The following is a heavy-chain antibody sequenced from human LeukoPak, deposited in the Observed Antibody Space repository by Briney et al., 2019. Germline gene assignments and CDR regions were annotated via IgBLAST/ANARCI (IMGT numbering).Heavy chain of an antibody. CDR3: ARGVEPLAANTLAY. J-gene: IGHJ4*02. CDR1: GFTFSSYW. V-gene: IGHV3-74*01. Sequence: GGSLRLSCAASGFTFSSYWMHWVRHAPGKGLVWVSRIKSDGSTNYADPVKGRFTISRDNAKNTLYLEMNSLSPDDTAVYYCARGVEPLAANTLAYWGQGTLVTVSS. D-gene: IGHD1-14*01. CDR2: IKSDGST.